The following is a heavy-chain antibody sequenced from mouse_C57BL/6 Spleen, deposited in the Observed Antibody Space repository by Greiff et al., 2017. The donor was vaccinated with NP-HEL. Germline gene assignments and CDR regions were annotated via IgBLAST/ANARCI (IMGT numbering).Heavy chain of an antibody. V-gene: IGHV5-9-1*02. CDR2: ISSGGDYI. CDR1: GFTFSSYA. J-gene: IGHJ2*01. Sequence: DVMLVESGEGLVKPGGSLKLSCAASGFTFSSYAMSWVRQTPEKRLEWVAYISSGGDYIYYADTVKGRFTISRDNARNTLYLQMSSLKSEDTAMYYCTRQYYGSSLDYWGQGTTLTVSS. CDR3: TRQYYGSSLDY. D-gene: IGHD1-1*01.